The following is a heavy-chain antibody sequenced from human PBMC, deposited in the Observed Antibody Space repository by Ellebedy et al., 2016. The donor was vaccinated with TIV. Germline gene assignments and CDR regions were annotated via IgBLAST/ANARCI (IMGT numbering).Heavy chain of an antibody. CDR2: IKQDGSEK. V-gene: IGHV3-7*01. CDR1: GFTFSSYW. D-gene: IGHD2-15*01. CDR3: ARDHSDVVVVAARTFDY. J-gene: IGHJ4*02. Sequence: GGSLRLXXAASGFTFSSYWMSWVRQAPGKGLEWVANIKQDGSEKYYVDSVKGRFTISRDNAKNTLYLQMNSLRAEDTAVYYCARDHSDVVVVAARTFDYWGQGTLVTVSS.